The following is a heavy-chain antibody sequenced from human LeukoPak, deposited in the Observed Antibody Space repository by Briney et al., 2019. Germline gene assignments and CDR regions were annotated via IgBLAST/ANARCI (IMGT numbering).Heavy chain of an antibody. J-gene: IGHJ4*02. CDR1: GFTFSSYE. CDR2: ITSSSSTI. Sequence: GGSLRLSCAASGFTFSSYEMNWVRQAPGKALEWVSYITSSSSTIYYADSVKGRFTISRDNAKNSLYLQMNSLRDEDTAVYYCARGSSSGFDYWGQGTLVTVSS. V-gene: IGHV3-48*02. D-gene: IGHD6-19*01. CDR3: ARGSSSGFDY.